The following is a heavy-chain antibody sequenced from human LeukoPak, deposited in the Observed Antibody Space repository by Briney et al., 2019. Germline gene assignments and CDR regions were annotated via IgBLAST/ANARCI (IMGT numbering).Heavy chain of an antibody. CDR3: VRDGMGAIVYDY. D-gene: IGHD2-15*01. Sequence: GGSLRLSCAASGFTFSSYWMHWVRQAPGKGLVWVSRIDNDGSGITYADSVKGRFTISRDNAKNTLYLQMNSLRAEDTAMYYCVRDGMGAIVYDYWGQGTLVTVSS. CDR2: IDNDGSGI. V-gene: IGHV3-74*03. CDR1: GFTFSSYW. J-gene: IGHJ4*02.